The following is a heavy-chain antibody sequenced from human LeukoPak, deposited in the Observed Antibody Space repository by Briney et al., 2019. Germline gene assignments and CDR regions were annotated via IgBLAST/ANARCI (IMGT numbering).Heavy chain of an antibody. D-gene: IGHD3-22*01. CDR1: GGTFSSYA. J-gene: IGHJ4*02. CDR2: IIPIFGTA. Sequence: SVKVSCKASGGTFSSYAISWVRQAPGQGLEWMGGIIPIFGTANYAQKVQGRVTITADESTSTAYMELSSLRSEDTAVYYCARGMIVVATDYYFDYWGQGTLVTVSS. CDR3: ARGMIVVATDYYFDY. V-gene: IGHV1-69*13.